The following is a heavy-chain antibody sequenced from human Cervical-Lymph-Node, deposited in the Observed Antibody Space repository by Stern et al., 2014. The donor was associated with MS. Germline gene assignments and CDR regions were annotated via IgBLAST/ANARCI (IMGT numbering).Heavy chain of an antibody. D-gene: IGHD6-19*01. CDR2: ISYDGGLK. V-gene: IGHV3-30*18. CDR1: GLTFSNSG. J-gene: IGHJ1*01. CDR3: AKAQFPAGHIENFQH. Sequence: QVQLVESGGGVVQPGRSLKLSCAASGLTFSNSGMHWVRQAPGKGLQWVAAISYDGGLKYYADSVKGRFIISRDNSKNTLYLQLSSLTTEDTAVYYCAKAQFPAGHIENFQHWGQGTLVTVSS.